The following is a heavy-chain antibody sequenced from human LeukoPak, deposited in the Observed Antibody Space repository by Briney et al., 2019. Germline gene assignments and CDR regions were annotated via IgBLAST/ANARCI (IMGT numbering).Heavy chain of an antibody. CDR1: GYTFTSYD. CDR2: MNPNSGNT. CDR3: ARGLRSGGLLWFREFMPPGIGHNYYYYYMDV. D-gene: IGHD3-10*01. V-gene: IGHV1-8*01. J-gene: IGHJ6*03. Sequence: ASAKVSCKASGYTFTSYDIHWVRQATGQGLEWMGWMNPNSGNTGYAQKFQGRVTMTRSTSISTAYMELSSMRSEDMAVYYCARGLRSGGLLWFREFMPPGIGHNYYYYYMDVWGKGTTVTVSS.